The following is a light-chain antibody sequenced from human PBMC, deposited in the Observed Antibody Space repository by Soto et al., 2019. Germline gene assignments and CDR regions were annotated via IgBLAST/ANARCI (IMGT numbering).Light chain of an antibody. CDR2: SSN. J-gene: IGLJ3*02. CDR1: SSNIGSNT. V-gene: IGLV1-44*01. Sequence: QSALTQPPSASGTPGQRVTISCSGSSSNIGSNTVNWYQQLPGTAPKLLIYSSNQRPSGVPDRFSGSKSGTSASLAISGPQSEDEADYFCATGDDSLNGPVFGGGTKVTVL. CDR3: ATGDDSLNGPV.